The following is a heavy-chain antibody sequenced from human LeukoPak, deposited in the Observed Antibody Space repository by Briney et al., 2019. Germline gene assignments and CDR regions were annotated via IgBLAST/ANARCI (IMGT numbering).Heavy chain of an antibody. D-gene: IGHD5-18*01. Sequence: ALVKVSCKASGYTFTGCFIHYVRQAPGQGPEWMGWIDPNSDNIRYSETFKDRVTMTRDASTNTAYMELSWLRSDDTAVYYCARSAYNYGYVYFDHWGQGTLVIVSS. V-gene: IGHV1-2*02. CDR1: GYTFTGCF. CDR3: ARSAYNYGYVYFDH. J-gene: IGHJ4*02. CDR2: IDPNSDNI.